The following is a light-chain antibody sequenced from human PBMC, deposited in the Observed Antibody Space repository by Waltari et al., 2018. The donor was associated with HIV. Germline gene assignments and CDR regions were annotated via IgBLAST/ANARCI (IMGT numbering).Light chain of an antibody. J-gene: IGKJ4*01. Sequence: DIVMTQYPDSLAVSLGERATIKCKSSQNVFYSSNNRNYLSWYQHQPGQPPKLLFFWASSRQSGVPDRFSGSGSGTDFTLTISSLQAEDVAVYFCQQTYSIPPTFGGGTKVEI. V-gene: IGKV4-1*01. CDR1: QNVFYSSNNRNY. CDR2: WAS. CDR3: QQTYSIPPT.